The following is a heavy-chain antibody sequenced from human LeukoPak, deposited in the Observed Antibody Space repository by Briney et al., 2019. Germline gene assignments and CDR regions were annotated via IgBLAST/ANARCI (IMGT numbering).Heavy chain of an antibody. Sequence: SVKVSFKASGFTFTSSAMQWVRQARGQRLEWIGWIVVGSGNTNYAQKFRERVTITRDMSTSTAYMELSSLRSEDTAVYYCAKDLGITFVRGSIKVQRAKFDFWGQGVLVTVSS. D-gene: IGHD3-10*01. CDR3: AKDLGITFVRGSIKVQRAKFDF. CDR2: IVVGSGNT. CDR1: GFTFTSSA. V-gene: IGHV1-58*02. J-gene: IGHJ4*02.